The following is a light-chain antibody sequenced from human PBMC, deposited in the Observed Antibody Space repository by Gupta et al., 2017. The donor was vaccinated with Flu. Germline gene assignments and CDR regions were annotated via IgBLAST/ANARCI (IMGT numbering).Light chain of an antibody. CDR3: QSWCTVLMA. J-gene: IGLJ2*01. Sequence: LVLPPSPSASASLGASVKLTCTLSSGYISYAIAWDQQQPEKGPRCLMKVNSDGSPSKGDGIPDRFSGSRSGAERYLTITRLQSEDVADYYWQSWCTVLMAFGGGTKLTVL. V-gene: IGLV4-69*01. CDR1: SGYISYA. CDR2: VNSDGSP.